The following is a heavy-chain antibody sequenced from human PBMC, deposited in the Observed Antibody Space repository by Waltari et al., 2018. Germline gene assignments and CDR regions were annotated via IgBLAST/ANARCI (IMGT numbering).Heavy chain of an antibody. CDR3: AKDGSGSGYDYDYFDY. D-gene: IGHD5-12*01. Sequence: QVQLVESGGGVVQPGGSLRLSCAASGFTFSSYGMHWVRQAPGKGLAWVAFIRYDGSNKYYADSVKGRFTISRDNSKNTLYLQMNSLRAEDTAVYYCAKDGSGSGYDYDYFDYWGQGTLVTVSS. CDR1: GFTFSSYG. J-gene: IGHJ4*02. CDR2: IRYDGSNK. V-gene: IGHV3-30*02.